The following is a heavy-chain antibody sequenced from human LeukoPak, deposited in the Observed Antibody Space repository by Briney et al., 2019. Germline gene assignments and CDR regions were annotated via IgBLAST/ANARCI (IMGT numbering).Heavy chain of an antibody. CDR3: AKGRRESSGYSSLDY. J-gene: IGHJ4*02. Sequence: GGSLRLSCAASGFTFDDYAMSWVRQAPGKGLEWVSTISGSSGHIEYADSVKGRFAISRDNSKNTLYLQMNSLRDEDTAVFYCAKGRRESSGYSSLDYWGQGTLVTVSS. D-gene: IGHD3-22*01. CDR2: ISGSSGHI. CDR1: GFTFDDYA. V-gene: IGHV3-23*01.